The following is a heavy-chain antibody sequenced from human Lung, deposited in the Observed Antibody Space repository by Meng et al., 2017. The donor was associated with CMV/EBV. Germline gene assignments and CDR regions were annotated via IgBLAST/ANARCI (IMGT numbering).Heavy chain of an antibody. D-gene: IGHD1-26*01. CDR1: GFTFSSYS. Sequence: GESLKISCAASGFTFSSYSMNWVRQAPGKGLEWVSSISSRSSYIYYADSVKGRFTISRDNAKNSLYLQMNSLRAEDTAVYYCARDRYSGSSDAFDIWGQGTMVTVSS. CDR3: ARDRYSGSSDAFDI. J-gene: IGHJ3*02. CDR2: ISSRSSYI. V-gene: IGHV3-21*01.